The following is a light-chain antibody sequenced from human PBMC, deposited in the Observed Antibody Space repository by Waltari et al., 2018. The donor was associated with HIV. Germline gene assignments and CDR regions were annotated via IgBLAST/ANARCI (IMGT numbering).Light chain of an antibody. CDR1: SGDVGGYNY. CDR2: DVS. V-gene: IGLV2-11*01. CDR3: CSYAGSVTFVV. J-gene: IGLJ2*01. Sequence: QSALTQPRSVSGSPGQSVTISCTGSSGDVGGYNYVSWYQQHPGKAPKLVIYDVSTRPSGVPARFSGSKSGNTASLTIFVLQAEDEADYYCCSYAGSVTFVVFGGGTKVTVV.